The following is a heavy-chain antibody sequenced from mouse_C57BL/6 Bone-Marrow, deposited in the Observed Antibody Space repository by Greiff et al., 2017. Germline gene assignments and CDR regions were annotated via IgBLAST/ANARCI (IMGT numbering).Heavy chain of an antibody. J-gene: IGHJ1*03. Sequence: VQLQQSGAELVRPGASVKLSCTASGFNIKDDYMHWVKQRPEQGLEWIGWIDPENGDTEYASKFQGNATITADTSSNTAYLQLSSLTSEDTAVYYCTTYGWYFDVWGTGTTVTVSS. V-gene: IGHV14-4*01. D-gene: IGHD1-1*02. CDR1: GFNIKDDY. CDR2: IDPENGDT. CDR3: TTYGWYFDV.